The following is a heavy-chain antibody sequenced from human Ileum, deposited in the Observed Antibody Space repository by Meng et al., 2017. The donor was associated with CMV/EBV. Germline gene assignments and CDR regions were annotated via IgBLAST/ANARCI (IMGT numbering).Heavy chain of an antibody. J-gene: IGHJ4*02. CDR1: GFTFSDYY. CDR3: AREHSNGGYTSAWKH. CDR2: ISSSGSTI. V-gene: IGHV3-11*01. Sequence: GESLKISCAASGFTFSDYYMSWIRQAPGKGLEWVSYISSSGSTIYYADSVKGRFTVSRDNAKNSLYLQMNSLSAEDTAVYYCAREHSNGGYTSAWKHWGQGTLVTVSS. D-gene: IGHD6-25*01.